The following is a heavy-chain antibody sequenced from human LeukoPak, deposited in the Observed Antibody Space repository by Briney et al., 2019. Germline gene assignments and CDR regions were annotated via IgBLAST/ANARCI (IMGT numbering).Heavy chain of an antibody. D-gene: IGHD2-2*02. V-gene: IGHV3-23*01. J-gene: IGHJ5*02. CDR3: ARRLGYCSSTSCYTNWFDP. Sequence: VSXXSXXGGSTYYADSVKGRFTISRDNSKNTLYLQMNSLRAEDTAVYYCARRLGYCSSTSCYTNWFDPWGQGTLVTVSS. CDR2: XSXXGGST.